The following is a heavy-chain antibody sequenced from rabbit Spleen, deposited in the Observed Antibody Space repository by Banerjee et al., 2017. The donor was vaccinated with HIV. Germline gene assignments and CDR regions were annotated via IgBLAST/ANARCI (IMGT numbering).Heavy chain of an antibody. V-gene: IGHV1S45*01. Sequence: QEQLVESGGGLVQPGGTLTLTCTASGFSLSTDYYMCWVRQAPGKGLESIACIYGGVIGSTYYATWAKGRFNISKSSSTTVTLQMTSLTAADTATYFCARDFDFWGPGTLVTVS. J-gene: IGHJ6*01. CDR1: GFSLSTDYY. CDR3: ARDFDF. CDR2: IYGGVIGST.